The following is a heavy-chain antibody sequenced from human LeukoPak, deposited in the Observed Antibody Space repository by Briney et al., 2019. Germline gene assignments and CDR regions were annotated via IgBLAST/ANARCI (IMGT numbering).Heavy chain of an antibody. Sequence: GASVKVSCKVSGYTLTELSMHWVRQAPGKGLEWMGGFDPEDGETIYAQKFQGRVTMTEDTSTDTAYMELSSLRSEDTAVYYCATDERGHSGYVGSPGGFDYWGQGTLVTVSS. J-gene: IGHJ4*02. CDR2: FDPEDGET. CDR1: GYTLTELS. V-gene: IGHV1-24*01. CDR3: ATDERGHSGYVGSPGGFDY. D-gene: IGHD5-12*01.